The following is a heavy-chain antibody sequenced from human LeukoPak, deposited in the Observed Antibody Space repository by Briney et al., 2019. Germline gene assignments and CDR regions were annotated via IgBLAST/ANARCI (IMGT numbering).Heavy chain of an antibody. CDR1: GGSISSYY. D-gene: IGHD7-27*01. CDR2: IYYSGST. J-gene: IGHJ3*02. Sequence: PSETLSLTCTVSGGSISSYYWSWIRQPPGKGLEWIGYIYYSGSTNYNPSLKSRVTISVDTSKNQFSLKLSSATAADTAVYYCAVAPSGAFDIWGQGTMVTVSS. V-gene: IGHV4-59*01. CDR3: AVAPSGAFDI.